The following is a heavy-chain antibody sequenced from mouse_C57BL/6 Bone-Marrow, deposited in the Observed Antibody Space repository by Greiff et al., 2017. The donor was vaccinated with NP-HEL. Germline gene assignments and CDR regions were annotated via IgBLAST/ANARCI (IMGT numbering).Heavy chain of an antibody. CDR1: GYTFTSYG. CDR3: ARNSNYVWFAY. Sequence: VQLVESGAELARPGASVKLSCKASGYTFTSYGISWVKQRTGQGLEWIGEIYPRSGNTYYNEKFKGKAKLTADKSSSTAYMELRSLTSEDSAVYFCARNSNYVWFAYWGQGTLVTVSA. D-gene: IGHD2-5*01. CDR2: IYPRSGNT. J-gene: IGHJ3*01. V-gene: IGHV1-81*01.